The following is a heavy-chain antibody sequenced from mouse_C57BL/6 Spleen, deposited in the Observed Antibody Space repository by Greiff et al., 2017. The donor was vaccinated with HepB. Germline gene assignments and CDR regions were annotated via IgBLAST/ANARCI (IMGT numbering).Heavy chain of an antibody. V-gene: IGHV1-55*01. CDR1: GYTFTSYW. D-gene: IGHD2-4*01. J-gene: IGHJ3*01. CDR3: ARFDYGRAWFAY. CDR2: IYPGSGST. Sequence: VQLQQSGAELVKPGASVKMSCKASGYTFTSYWITWVKQRPGQGLEWIGDIYPGSGSTNYNEKFKSKATLTVDTSSSTAYMQLSSLTSEDSAVYYCARFDYGRAWFAYWGQGTLVTVSA.